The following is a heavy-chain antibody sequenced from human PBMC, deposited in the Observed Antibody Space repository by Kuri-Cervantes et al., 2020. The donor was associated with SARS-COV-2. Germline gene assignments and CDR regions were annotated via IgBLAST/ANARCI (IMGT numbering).Heavy chain of an antibody. D-gene: IGHD2-2*01. CDR1: GGSISSSSYY. J-gene: IGHJ5*02. Sequence: ESLKISCTVSGGSISSSSYYWGWIRQPPGKGLEWIGSIYYSGSTYYNPSLKSRVTISVDTSKNQFSLKLSSVTAADTAVYYCARHAVPDAMRVQFDPWGQGTRVTVSS. CDR2: IYYSGST. V-gene: IGHV4-39*01. CDR3: ARHAVPDAMRVQFDP.